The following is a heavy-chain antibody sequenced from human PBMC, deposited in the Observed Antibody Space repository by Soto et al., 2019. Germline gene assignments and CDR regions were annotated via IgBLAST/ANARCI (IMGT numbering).Heavy chain of an antibody. CDR3: TKNAYYVQDY. CDR2: IHHGGYT. D-gene: IGHD3-10*02. V-gene: IGHV4-4*02. Sequence: SETLSLTCSVSSGSVTNNKWCSWVRHPPGKGLEWIGEIHHGGYTKYNPSIKTRVTMPVEKSKNPLYLILNSATAAEKAVYYRTKNAYYVQDYWGPGTLVTVSS. J-gene: IGHJ4*02. CDR1: SGSVTNNKW.